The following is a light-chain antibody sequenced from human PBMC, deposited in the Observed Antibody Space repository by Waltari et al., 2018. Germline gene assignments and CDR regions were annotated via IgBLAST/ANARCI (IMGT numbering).Light chain of an antibody. J-gene: IGKJ4*01. Sequence: DIQMTPSPSTLSASVGGRVTVTSRACPSIARWSAWYHQKPGKAPKLLIYTASNLESGVPSRFSGSGSGTEFTLTISSLQPDDFATYYCQHYGTYSTFGGGTK. CDR2: TAS. CDR3: QHYGTYST. V-gene: IGKV1-5*03. CDR1: PSIARW.